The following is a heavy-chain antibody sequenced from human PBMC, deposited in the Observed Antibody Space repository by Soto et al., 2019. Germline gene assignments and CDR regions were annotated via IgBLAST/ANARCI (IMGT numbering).Heavy chain of an antibody. CDR1: GYTFTSYG. V-gene: IGHV1-18*01. CDR3: AIINARYKGHINRTDY. CDR2: ISAYNGNT. Sequence: VKVSCKASGYTFTSYGISWVRQAPGQGLEWMGWISAYNGNTNYAQKLQGRVTMTTDTSTSTAYMELRSLRSDDTAVYYCAIINARYKGHINRTDYWGQGTLVTVSS. J-gene: IGHJ4*02. D-gene: IGHD1-20*01.